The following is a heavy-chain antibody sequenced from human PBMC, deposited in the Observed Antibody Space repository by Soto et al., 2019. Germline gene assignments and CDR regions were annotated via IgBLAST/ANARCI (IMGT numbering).Heavy chain of an antibody. J-gene: IGHJ6*02. CDR3: AKDDGNFWSGYYLAYYYYGMDF. D-gene: IGHD3-3*01. CDR2: ISGSGGST. V-gene: IGHV3-23*01. CDR1: GFTFSSYA. Sequence: GGSLRLSCAASGFTFSSYAMSWVRQAPGKGLEWVSAISGSGGSTYYADSVKGRFTISRDNSKNTLYLQMNSLRAEDTAVYYCAKDDGNFWSGYYLAYYYYGMDFWGQGTTVTVSS.